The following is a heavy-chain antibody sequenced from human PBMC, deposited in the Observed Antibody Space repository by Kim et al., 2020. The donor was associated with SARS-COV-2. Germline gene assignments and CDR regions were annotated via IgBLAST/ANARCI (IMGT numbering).Heavy chain of an antibody. J-gene: IGHJ4*02. CDR3: ARWRNSGYDPLDY. Sequence: TPSLKSRVTRSVDTSKNQFALKLSTVTAADTAVYYCARWRNSGYDPLDYWGQGTLVTVSS. V-gene: IGHV4-34*01. D-gene: IGHD5-12*01.